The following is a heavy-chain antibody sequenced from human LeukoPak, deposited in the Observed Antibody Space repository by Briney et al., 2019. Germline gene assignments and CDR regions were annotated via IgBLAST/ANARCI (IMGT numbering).Heavy chain of an antibody. CDR1: GFTFSSYG. J-gene: IGHJ4*02. CDR2: ISYDGSNK. Sequence: GGSLRLSCAASGFTFSSYGMHWVRQAPGKGLEWVAVISYDGSNKYYADSVKGRFTISRDNSKNTLYLQMNSLRAEDTAVYYCAKLGGYGDYDPYFDYWGQGTLVTVSS. CDR3: AKLGGYGDYDPYFDY. D-gene: IGHD4-17*01. V-gene: IGHV3-30*18.